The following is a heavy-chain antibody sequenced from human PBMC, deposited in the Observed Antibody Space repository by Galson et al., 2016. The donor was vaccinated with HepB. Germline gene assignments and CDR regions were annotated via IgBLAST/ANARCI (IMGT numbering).Heavy chain of an antibody. J-gene: IGHJ4*02. Sequence: SETLSLTCTVSGASIDSSTDYWGWVRHPPGKGLEWVGCIFSTGSSYYTPSLGSRVSLSLDTSKNRISLTLTSVTAGDTAVYYCARTGYCGGTTCRDSWGQGTLVTVSS. CDR2: IFSTGSS. CDR1: GASIDSSTDY. CDR3: ARTGYCGGTTCRDS. D-gene: IGHD5-12*01. V-gene: IGHV4-39*01.